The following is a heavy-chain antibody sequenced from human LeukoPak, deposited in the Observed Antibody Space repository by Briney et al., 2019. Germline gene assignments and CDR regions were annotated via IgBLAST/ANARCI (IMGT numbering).Heavy chain of an antibody. V-gene: IGHV1-69*04. CDR1: GYTFTSYA. CDR2: IIPILGIA. J-gene: IGHJ4*02. D-gene: IGHD6-13*01. CDR3: ARDGLGGSSWYY. Sequence: ASVKVSCKASGYTFTSYAISWVRQAPGQGLEWMGRIIPILGIANYAQKFQGRVTITADKSTSTAYMELSSLRSEDTAVYYCARDGLGGSSWYYWGQGTLVTVSS.